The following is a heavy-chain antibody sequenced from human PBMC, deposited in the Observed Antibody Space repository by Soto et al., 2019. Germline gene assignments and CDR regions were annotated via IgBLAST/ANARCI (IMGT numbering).Heavy chain of an antibody. D-gene: IGHD3-22*01. Sequence: QLQLQESGSGLVKASQTLSLTCAVSGGSISSGGYSWSWIRQPPGKGLEWIGYIYHGSTYYNPSLKSRVTISIDSPKNQFSLKLSSVTAADRAVYYCASSGSRGIGAFNIWGQGTMVTVSS. V-gene: IGHV4-30-2*01. J-gene: IGHJ3*02. CDR2: IYHGST. CDR3: ASSGSRGIGAFNI. CDR1: GGSISSGGYS.